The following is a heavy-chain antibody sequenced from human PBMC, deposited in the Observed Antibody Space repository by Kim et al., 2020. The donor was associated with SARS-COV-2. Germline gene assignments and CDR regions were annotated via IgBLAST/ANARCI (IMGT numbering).Heavy chain of an antibody. CDR2: ISYDGSNK. CDR1: GFTFSSYA. Sequence: GGSLRLSCAASGFTFSSYAMHWVRQAPGKGLEWVAVISYDGSNKYYADSVKGRFTISRDNSKNTLYLQMNSLRAEDTAVYYCARVQITMVRGVIRDDAFDIWGQGTMVTVSS. V-gene: IGHV3-30*04. J-gene: IGHJ3*02. CDR3: ARVQITMVRGVIRDDAFDI. D-gene: IGHD3-10*01.